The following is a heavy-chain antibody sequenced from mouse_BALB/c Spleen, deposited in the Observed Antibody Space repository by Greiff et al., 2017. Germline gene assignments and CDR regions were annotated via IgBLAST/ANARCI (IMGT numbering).Heavy chain of an antibody. Sequence: EVKLQESGPELVKPGASVKISCKASGYSFTGYFMNWVKQSHGKSLEWIGRINPYNGDTFYNQKFKGKATLTVDKSSSTAHMELLSLTSEDSAVYYCGSPYYGNYLAYWGQGTLVTVSA. CDR3: GSPYYGNYLAY. D-gene: IGHD2-1*01. CDR1: GYSFTGYF. V-gene: IGHV1-37*01. J-gene: IGHJ3*01. CDR2: INPYNGDT.